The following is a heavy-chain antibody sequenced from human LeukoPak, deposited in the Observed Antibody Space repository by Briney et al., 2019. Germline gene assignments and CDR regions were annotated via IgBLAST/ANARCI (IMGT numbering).Heavy chain of an antibody. J-gene: IGHJ4*02. CDR3: AKAPLPFSYGLFDY. Sequence: GGSLRLSCAASGVTFRSFAINWVRQAPGKGLEWVSAISGNGVSTYYADSVKGRFTISRDNSKNTLYLQMNRLRAEDTAVYYCAKAPLPFSYGLFDYWGQGTLVTVSS. V-gene: IGHV3-23*01. CDR1: GVTFRSFA. D-gene: IGHD3-10*01. CDR2: ISGNGVST.